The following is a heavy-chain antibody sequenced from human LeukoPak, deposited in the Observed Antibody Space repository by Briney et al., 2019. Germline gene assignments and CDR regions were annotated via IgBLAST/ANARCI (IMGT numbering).Heavy chain of an antibody. CDR1: GYSISSGYY. V-gene: IGHV4-38-2*02. D-gene: IGHD6-19*01. Sequence: SETLSLTCTVSGYSISSGYYWGWIRQPPGKGLEWIGSIYHSGSTYYNPSLKSRATTSVDTSKNQFSLKLSSVTAADTAVYYCARDPEYSSGYYWGQGTLVTVPS. J-gene: IGHJ4*02. CDR3: ARDPEYSSGYY. CDR2: IYHSGST.